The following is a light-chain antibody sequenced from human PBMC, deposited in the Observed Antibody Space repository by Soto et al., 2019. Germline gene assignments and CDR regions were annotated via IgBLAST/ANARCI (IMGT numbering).Light chain of an antibody. CDR2: DVF. CDR3: QQYDQLPIT. V-gene: IGKV1-33*01. Sequence: DIPMTQSASSLPASVGDTVTISCQASQDISKYLNWFQQKPRKAPKLLIYDVFNVETGVPTRFSGLESGTDFTLIISNLQPEDFATYYCQQYDQLPITFGGGTKVDI. J-gene: IGKJ4*01. CDR1: QDISKY.